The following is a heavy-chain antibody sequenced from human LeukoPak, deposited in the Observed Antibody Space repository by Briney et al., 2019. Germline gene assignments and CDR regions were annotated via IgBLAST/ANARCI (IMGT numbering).Heavy chain of an antibody. CDR1: GGSISSSFYY. V-gene: IGHV4-39*01. CDR2: TYYSGTT. D-gene: IGHD3-22*01. CDR3: ARHGYYYYTSGYFGY. J-gene: IGHJ4*02. Sequence: SETLSLTCTVSGGSISSSFYYWGWLRQPPGKGLEWIGCTYYSGTTYYKPSLKSRVSVSVDTSKNQLSLNLTSVTAADTALYYCARHGYYYYTSGYFGYWGQGILVTVSS.